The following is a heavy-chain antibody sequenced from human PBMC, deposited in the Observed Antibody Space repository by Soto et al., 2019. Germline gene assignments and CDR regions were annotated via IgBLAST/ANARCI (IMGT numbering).Heavy chain of an antibody. CDR2: ISYDGYNK. J-gene: IGHJ4*02. Sequence: QVQLAESGGGVVQPGRSLRLSCAASGFIFSSYGMHWVRQAPGKGLDWVAVISYDGYNKYYSDSVKGRFTISRDNSKNTLYLEMNSLSPEDTAVYYCAKDMARAVAGTELMFDFWGRGTLVTVSS. CDR3: AKDMARAVAGTELMFDF. CDR1: GFIFSSYG. D-gene: IGHD6-19*01. V-gene: IGHV3-30*18.